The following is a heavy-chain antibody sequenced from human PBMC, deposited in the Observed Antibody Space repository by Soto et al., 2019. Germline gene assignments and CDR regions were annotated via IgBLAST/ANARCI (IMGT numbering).Heavy chain of an antibody. CDR3: ARVGGPAAHHYYYYYMDV. CDR1: GFTFSDYY. D-gene: IGHD2-2*01. Sequence: GGSLRLSCAASGFTFSDYYMSWIRQAPGKGLEWVSYISSSGSTIYYADSVKGRFTISRDNAKNSLYLQMNSLRAEDTAVYYCARVGGPAAHHYYYYYMDVWGKGTTVTVSS. V-gene: IGHV3-11*01. J-gene: IGHJ6*03. CDR2: ISSSGSTI.